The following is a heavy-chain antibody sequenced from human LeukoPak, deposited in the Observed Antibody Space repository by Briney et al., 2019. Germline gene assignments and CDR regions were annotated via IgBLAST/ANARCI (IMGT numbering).Heavy chain of an antibody. CDR3: ARDQMELGVTHFDS. V-gene: IGHV3-64*01. D-gene: IGHD1-7*01. CDR1: GFTFSRYA. CDR2: ITTNGGTT. J-gene: IGHJ4*02. Sequence: GGSLRLSCAASGFTFSRYAMHWVRQGPGKGLDYLSGITTNGGTTYYAYSVKGRFTISRDNSKNTLYPQMGSLRADDMAVYYCARDQMELGVTHFDSWGLGALVTVSS.